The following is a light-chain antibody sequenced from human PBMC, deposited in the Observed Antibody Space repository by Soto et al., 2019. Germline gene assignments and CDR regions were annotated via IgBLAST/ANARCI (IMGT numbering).Light chain of an antibody. CDR1: QNVGNN. CDR3: QQFNNWPPWT. J-gene: IGKJ1*01. V-gene: IGKV3-15*01. CDR2: GAS. Sequence: EIVMTQSPATLSVSPGERATLSCRASQNVGNNLVWYQQKPGQAPRLLIDGASTRAAGIPDRFSGSGSGTEFTLTISGLQSDDFAVYYCQQFNNWPPWTFGQGTKVEIK.